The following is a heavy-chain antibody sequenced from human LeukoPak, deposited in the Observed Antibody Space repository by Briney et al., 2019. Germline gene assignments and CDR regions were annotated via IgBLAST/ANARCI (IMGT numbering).Heavy chain of an antibody. Sequence: ASVKVSCKASGYTFTSYGISWVRQAPGQGLEWMGWISAYNGSTNYAQELQGRVTMTTDTSTSTAYMELRSLRSDDTAVYYCARVQMATITLYYFDYWGQGTLVTVSS. J-gene: IGHJ4*02. CDR2: ISAYNGST. CDR1: GYTFTSYG. V-gene: IGHV1-18*01. CDR3: ARVQMATITLYYFDY. D-gene: IGHD5-24*01.